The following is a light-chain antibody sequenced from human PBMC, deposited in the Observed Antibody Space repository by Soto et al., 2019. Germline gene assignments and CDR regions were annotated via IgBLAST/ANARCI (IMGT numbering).Light chain of an antibody. CDR2: EVS. V-gene: IGLV2-14*01. CDR3: SSYTRRRAYV. CDR1: SSDVGAYNF. Sequence: QSVLTQPASVSGSPGQSITISCTGTSSDVGAYNFVSWYQQQSGKAPKLIIHEVSNRPSGVSNRFSGSKSGNTASLTISGLQAEDEADYYCSSYTRRRAYVFGIGTKLTVL. J-gene: IGLJ1*01.